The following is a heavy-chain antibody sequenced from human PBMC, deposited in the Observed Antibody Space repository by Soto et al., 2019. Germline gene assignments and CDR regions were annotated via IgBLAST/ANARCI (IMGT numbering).Heavy chain of an antibody. Sequence: GGSLRLSCGASGFTFRSYSMNWVRQAPGKGLEWISYISDSSTIIYYADSVKGRFTISRDNAKNSLYLQMNSLRAEDTAVYYCARDECSSTSCHDAFDIWGQGTMVTVSS. CDR1: GFTFRSYS. CDR3: ARDECSSTSCHDAFDI. V-gene: IGHV3-48*04. CDR2: ISDSSTII. J-gene: IGHJ3*02. D-gene: IGHD2-2*01.